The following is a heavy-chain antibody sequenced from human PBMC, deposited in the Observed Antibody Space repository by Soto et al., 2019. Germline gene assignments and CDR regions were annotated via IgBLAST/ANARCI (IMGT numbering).Heavy chain of an antibody. CDR2: INHSGST. CDR1: GGSFSGYY. Sequence: SETLSLTCAVYGGSFSGYYWTWIRQPPGTGLEWIGEINHSGSTNYNPSLKSRVTISVDTSKNQFSLKVTSVTAADTAVYYCARLHGYCISSSCHGNYAMDVWGQGTTVTVYS. V-gene: IGHV4-34*01. D-gene: IGHD2-2*01. CDR3: ARLHGYCISSSCHGNYAMDV. J-gene: IGHJ6*02.